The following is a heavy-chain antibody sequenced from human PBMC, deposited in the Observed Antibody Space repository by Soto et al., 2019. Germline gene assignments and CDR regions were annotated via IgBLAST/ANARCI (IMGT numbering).Heavy chain of an antibody. J-gene: IGHJ6*02. CDR1: GFTFSSYG. V-gene: IGHV3-30*18. CDR3: AKDLSGCGSGSYDHNYYYYGMDV. Sequence: SLRLSCAASGFTFSSYGMHWVRQAPGKGLEWAAVISYDGSNKYYADSVKGRFTISRDNSKNTLFLQMNSLRAEDTAVYYCAKDLSGCGSGSYDHNYYYYGMDVRGQGTTVTVSS. D-gene: IGHD3-10*01. CDR2: ISYDGSNK.